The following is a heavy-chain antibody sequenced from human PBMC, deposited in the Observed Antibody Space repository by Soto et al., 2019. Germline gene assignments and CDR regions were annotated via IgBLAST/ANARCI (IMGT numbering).Heavy chain of an antibody. D-gene: IGHD6-13*01. CDR2: ISGSGGST. J-gene: IGHJ4*02. Sequence: GGSLRLSCAACGFTFSNSAMSWVHQAPGKGLEWVSAISGSGGSTYYTDSMKGRFTISRDNSKSTLYLQMNSLTVDDTAVYYCAGGSSWTRVDYWGQGTLVTVSS. CDR3: AGGSSWTRVDY. V-gene: IGHV3-23*01. CDR1: GFTFSNSA.